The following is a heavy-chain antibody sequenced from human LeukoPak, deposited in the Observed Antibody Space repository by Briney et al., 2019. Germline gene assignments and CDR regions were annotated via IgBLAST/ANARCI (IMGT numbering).Heavy chain of an antibody. D-gene: IGHD3-10*01. CDR3: ARKVRGVTRAYYFDY. CDR1: GGSISSYY. V-gene: IGHV4-59*08. CDR2: IYYSGST. J-gene: IGHJ4*02. Sequence: SETLSLTCTVSGGSISSYYWSWIRQPPGKGLEWIGYIYYSGSTNYNPSLKSRVTISVDTSKNQFSLKLSPVTAADTAVYYCARKVRGVTRAYYFDYWGQGTLVTVSS.